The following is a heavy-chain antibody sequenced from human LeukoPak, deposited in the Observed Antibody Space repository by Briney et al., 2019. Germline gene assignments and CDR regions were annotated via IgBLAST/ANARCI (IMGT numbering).Heavy chain of an antibody. J-gene: IGHJ4*02. Sequence: PGGSLRLSCAASGFTFSSYAMSWVRQAPGKGLEWVSTISASGGSTYYADSVKGRFTISRDTSKNTLYLQMNSLRAEDTAVYYCAKDRIAAAGTGSYYFDYWGQGTLVTVSS. CDR2: ISASGGST. CDR1: GFTFSSYA. CDR3: AKDRIAAAGTGSYYFDY. D-gene: IGHD6-13*01. V-gene: IGHV3-23*01.